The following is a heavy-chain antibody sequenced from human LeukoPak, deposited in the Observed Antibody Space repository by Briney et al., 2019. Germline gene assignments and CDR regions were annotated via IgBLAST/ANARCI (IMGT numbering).Heavy chain of an antibody. CDR3: ARRSSKLRYFDWSHSGFDN. J-gene: IGHJ4*02. CDR2: INHSGNT. V-gene: IGHV4-34*01. CDR1: GGSFSLYY. D-gene: IGHD3-9*01. Sequence: SETLSLTCAVYGGSFSLYYWTWIRQSPGKGLEWIGEINHSGNTNYNPSLKSRVTISVDTSKNQFSLKLSSVTAADTAVYYCARRSSKLRYFDWSHSGFDNWGQGTLVTVSS.